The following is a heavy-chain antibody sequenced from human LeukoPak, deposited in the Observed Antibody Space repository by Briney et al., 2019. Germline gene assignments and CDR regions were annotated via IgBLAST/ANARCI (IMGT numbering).Heavy chain of an antibody. CDR3: ARGTRVGGTGNWFDP. J-gene: IGHJ5*02. CDR2: ISYDGSNK. D-gene: IGHD6-19*01. CDR1: GFTFSSYA. V-gene: IGHV3-30-3*01. Sequence: GGSLRLSCAASGFTFSSYAMHWVRQAPGKGLEWVAVISYDGSNKYYADSVKGRFTISRDNSKNTLYLQMNSLRAEDTAVYYCARGTRVGGTGNWFDPWGQGTLVTVSS.